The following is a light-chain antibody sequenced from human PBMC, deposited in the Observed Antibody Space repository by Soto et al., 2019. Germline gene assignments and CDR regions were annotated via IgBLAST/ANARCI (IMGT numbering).Light chain of an antibody. J-gene: IGLJ1*01. V-gene: IGLV1-44*01. CDR1: SSNIGSNT. CDR2: SNN. Sequence: QSVLTQPPSASGTPGQRVTISCSGSSSNIGSNTVNWYQQLPGTAPKLLIYSNNQRPSGVPDRFSGSKSGTSASLAISGLQSEDEDNYYCAAWDDSLNAYYVFGTGTKVTV. CDR3: AAWDDSLNAYYV.